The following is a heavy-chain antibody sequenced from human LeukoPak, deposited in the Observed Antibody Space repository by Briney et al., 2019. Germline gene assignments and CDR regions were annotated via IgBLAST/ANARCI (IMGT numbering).Heavy chain of an antibody. D-gene: IGHD1-26*01. Sequence: SQTLSLTCTVSGGSISSSSYYWGWIRQPPRKGLEWIGSIYYSGSTYYNPSLKSRVTISVDTSKNQFSLKLTSVTAADTAVYYCTREVRSAWASFDPWGQGTLVIVSS. CDR3: TREVRSAWASFDP. J-gene: IGHJ5*02. CDR1: GGSISSSSYY. CDR2: IYYSGST. V-gene: IGHV4-39*07.